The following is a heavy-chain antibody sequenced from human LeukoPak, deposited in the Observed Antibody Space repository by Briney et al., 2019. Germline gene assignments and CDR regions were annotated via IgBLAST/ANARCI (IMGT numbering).Heavy chain of an antibody. CDR2: ISGSGDST. Sequence: GGSLRLSCEASGFTFSSYAMSWVRQAPGKGLEWVSVISGSGDSTYYADSVEGRCTISRDNSKDALYLQMNSLRAEDTAVYYCARVGYSGYDYDYWGQGTLVSVSS. V-gene: IGHV3-23*01. CDR3: ARVGYSGYDYDY. D-gene: IGHD5-12*01. CDR1: GFTFSSYA. J-gene: IGHJ4*02.